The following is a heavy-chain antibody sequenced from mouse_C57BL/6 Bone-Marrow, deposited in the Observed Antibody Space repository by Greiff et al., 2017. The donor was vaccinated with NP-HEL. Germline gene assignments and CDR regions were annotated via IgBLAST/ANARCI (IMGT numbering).Heavy chain of an antibody. CDR2: IDPETGGT. CDR3: TRMLDDYDEGYYFAY. Sequence: QVQLQQSGAELVRPGASVTLSCKASGYTFTDYEMHWVKQTPVHGLEWIGAIDPETGGTAYNQKFKGKAILTADKSSSTAYMELRSLTSEDSAVYYCTRMLDDYDEGYYFAYWGQGTTLTVSS. CDR1: GYTFTDYE. V-gene: IGHV1-15*01. D-gene: IGHD2-4*01. J-gene: IGHJ2*01.